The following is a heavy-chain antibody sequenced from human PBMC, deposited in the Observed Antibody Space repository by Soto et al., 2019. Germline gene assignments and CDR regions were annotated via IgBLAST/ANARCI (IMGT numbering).Heavy chain of an antibody. CDR2: INAGNGNT. CDR1: GYTFTSYA. D-gene: IGHD2-15*01. CDR3: AREHCSGGSCYSGLPDY. V-gene: IGHV1-3*01. Sequence: ASVKVSCKASGYTFTSYAMHWVRQAPGQRLEWMGWINAGNGNTKYSQKFQGRVTITRGTSASTAYMELSSLRSEDTAVYYCAREHCSGGSCYSGLPDYWGQGTLVTVSS. J-gene: IGHJ4*02.